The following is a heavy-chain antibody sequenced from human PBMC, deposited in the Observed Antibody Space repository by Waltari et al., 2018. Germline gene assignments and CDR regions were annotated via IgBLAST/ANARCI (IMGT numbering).Heavy chain of an antibody. V-gene: IGHV3-33*01. Sequence: QVQLVESGGGVVQPGRSLRLSCAASGFRFSDYGMHWVRQAPGRGLEWVSYTWYDGTSTDYADSVEGRFTMSRDNSKNVVYLQMNNLNVGATAVYYCAVDPADYCKYYFDHWGQGTLVTVSS. J-gene: IGHJ4*02. D-gene: IGHD4-4*01. CDR3: AVDPADYCKYYFDH. CDR1: GFRFSDYG. CDR2: TWYDGTST.